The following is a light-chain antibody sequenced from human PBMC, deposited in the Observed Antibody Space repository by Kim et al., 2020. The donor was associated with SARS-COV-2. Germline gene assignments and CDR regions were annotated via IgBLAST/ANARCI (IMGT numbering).Light chain of an antibody. Sequence: GQRVTISCSGSSTNLGSNVVLWYQHHPRAAPRLLMYNDYRRPAGGPGRFSGAKTGAFASLAISGLQSEDEADYYCATWDDSLYGYVFGTGTKVTVL. CDR1: STNLGSNV. J-gene: IGLJ1*01. CDR2: NDY. CDR3: ATWDDSLYGYV. V-gene: IGLV1-44*01.